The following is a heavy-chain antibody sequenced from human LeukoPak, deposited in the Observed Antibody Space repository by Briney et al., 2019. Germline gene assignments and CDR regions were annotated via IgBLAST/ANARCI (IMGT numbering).Heavy chain of an antibody. CDR2: IYYSGST. CDR1: GGSISGYY. J-gene: IGHJ4*02. Sequence: SETLSLTCSVFGGSISGYYWSWIRQPPGKGLDWIGYIYYSGSTNYNPSLKSRVTISVDTSKNQFSLKLSSVTAADTAVYYCARAPSVGWFHIDYWGQGTLVTVSS. V-gene: IGHV4-59*01. CDR3: ARAPSVGWFHIDY. D-gene: IGHD2-15*01.